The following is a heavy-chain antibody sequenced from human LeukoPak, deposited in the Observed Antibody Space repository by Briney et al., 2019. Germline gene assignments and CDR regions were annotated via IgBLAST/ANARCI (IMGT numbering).Heavy chain of an antibody. CDR2: IYYSGST. CDR1: GGSISSSSYY. D-gene: IGHD2-15*01. V-gene: IGHV4-39*01. CDR3: ARRHCSGGSCFWFDP. Sequence: SETLSLTCTVSGGSISSSSYYWGWIRQPPGEGLEWIGSIYYSGSTYYNPSLKSRVTISVDTSKNQFSLKLSSVTAADTAVYYCARRHCSGGSCFWFDPWGQGTLVTVSS. J-gene: IGHJ5*02.